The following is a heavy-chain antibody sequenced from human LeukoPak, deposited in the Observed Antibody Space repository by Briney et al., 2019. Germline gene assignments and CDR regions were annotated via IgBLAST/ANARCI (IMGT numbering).Heavy chain of an antibody. CDR3: ARHTKGYCSSTSCYYYYYMDV. Sequence: SEALSLTCAVYGGSFSGYYWSWIRQPPGKGLEWIGEINHSGSTNYNPSLKSRVTISVDTSKNQFSLKLSSVTAADTAVYYCARHTKGYCSSTSCYYYYYMDVWGKGTTVTVSS. CDR1: GGSFSGYY. CDR2: INHSGST. V-gene: IGHV4-34*01. D-gene: IGHD2-2*01. J-gene: IGHJ6*03.